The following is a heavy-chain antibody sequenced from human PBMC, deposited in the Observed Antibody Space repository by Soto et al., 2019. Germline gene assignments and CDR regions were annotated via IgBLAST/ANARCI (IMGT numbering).Heavy chain of an antibody. CDR2: ISYTGAT. D-gene: IGHD2-15*01. Sequence: QVHLQESGPGQVRPSQTLSLSCSVSGGSISSGAYFWTWIRPFPGKGLEWIAYISYTGATYYNPSLKSRVTILAATSKNQFSLKLNSVPSADTAVYYCARGGPVSVSPAWQLLGYFDYWGQGTLVTVSS. J-gene: IGHJ4*02. CDR3: ARGGPVSVSPAWQLLGYFDY. CDR1: GGSISSGAYF. V-gene: IGHV4-31*03.